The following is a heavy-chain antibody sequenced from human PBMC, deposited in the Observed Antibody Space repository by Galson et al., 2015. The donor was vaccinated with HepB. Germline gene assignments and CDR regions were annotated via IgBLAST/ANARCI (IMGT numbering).Heavy chain of an antibody. CDR2: INPNSGGT. J-gene: IGHJ1*01. V-gene: IGHV1-2*02. CDR3: TREFYDSSGPRAGYFHP. CDR1: GYTFTDYH. D-gene: IGHD3-22*01. Sequence: SVKVSCKAAGYTFTDYHINWVRQAPGQGLEWMGWINPNSGGTDYAQKFKGRVTLTRDMSISTAYMEVSRLRADDTAVYYCTREFYDSSGPRAGYFHPWGQGTLVTVSS.